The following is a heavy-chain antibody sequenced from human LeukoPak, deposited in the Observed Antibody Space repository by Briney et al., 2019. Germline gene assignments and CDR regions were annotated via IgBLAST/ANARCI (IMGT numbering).Heavy chain of an antibody. J-gene: IGHJ5*02. CDR1: GFTFDDYG. CDR2: INWNGGST. Sequence: PGGSLRLSCAASGFTFDDYGMSWVRQAPGKGLEWVSGINWNGGSTGYADSVKGRFTISRDNAKNSLYLQMNSLRAEDTALYYCARELLWFGEQGWFDPWGQGTLVTVSS. D-gene: IGHD3-10*01. CDR3: ARELLWFGEQGWFDP. V-gene: IGHV3-20*04.